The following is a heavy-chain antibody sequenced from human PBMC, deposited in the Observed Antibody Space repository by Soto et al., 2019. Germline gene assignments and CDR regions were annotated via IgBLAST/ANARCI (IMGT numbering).Heavy chain of an antibody. CDR1: GFTFNTHG. CDR3: ARSSGVGIDF. J-gene: IGHJ4*02. D-gene: IGHD6-19*01. V-gene: IGHV3-33*01. CDR2: IWYDESKK. Sequence: QVQLVESGGGVVQPGRSLRLSCAASGFTFNTHGMHWVRQAPGKGLEWVAVIWYDESKKYYEDSVTGRFTISRDNARSGLYLQMDSVRGEDTGVYYCARSSGVGIDFWGQGTLVTVSS.